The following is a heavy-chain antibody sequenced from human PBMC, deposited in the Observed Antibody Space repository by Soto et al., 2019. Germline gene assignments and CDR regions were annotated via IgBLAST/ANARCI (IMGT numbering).Heavy chain of an antibody. CDR1: GFTFSTYW. CDR2: INNDGSNT. CDR3: ARDPLIGTTDYGVDV. V-gene: IGHV3-74*01. D-gene: IGHD1-7*01. Sequence: EVQLVESGGGLVQPGGSLRLSCAASGFTFSTYWMHWVRQPPGKGLVWVSRINNDGSNTAYADSVKGRFTISSDNAQSTLYLQMNSLRAEDTAVYYCARDPLIGTTDYGVDVWGQGTTVSVSS. J-gene: IGHJ6*02.